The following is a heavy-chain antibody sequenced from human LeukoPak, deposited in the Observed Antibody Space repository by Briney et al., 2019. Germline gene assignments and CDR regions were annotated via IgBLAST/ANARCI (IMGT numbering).Heavy chain of an antibody. CDR3: ARGQWLAEDDAFDI. Sequence: PSETLSLTCAVYGGSFSGYYWSWIRRPPGKGLEWIGEINHSGSTNYNPSLKSRVTISVDTSKNQFSLKLSSVTAADTAVYYCARGQWLAEDDAFDIWGQGTMVTVSS. V-gene: IGHV4-34*01. CDR2: INHSGST. D-gene: IGHD6-19*01. CDR1: GGSFSGYY. J-gene: IGHJ3*02.